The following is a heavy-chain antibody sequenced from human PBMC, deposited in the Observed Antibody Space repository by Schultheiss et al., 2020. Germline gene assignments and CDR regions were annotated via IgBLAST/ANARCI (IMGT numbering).Heavy chain of an antibody. V-gene: IGHV4-59*06. CDR2: IYYSGST. CDR1: GGSISSYY. Sequence: SETLSLTCTVSGGSISSYYWSWIRQHPGKGLEWIGYIYYSGSTYYNPSLKSRVTISVDTSKNQFSLKLSSVTAADTAVYYCAKLKLEISYGMDVWGQGTTVTVSS. J-gene: IGHJ6*02. D-gene: IGHD6-6*01. CDR3: AKLKLEISYGMDV.